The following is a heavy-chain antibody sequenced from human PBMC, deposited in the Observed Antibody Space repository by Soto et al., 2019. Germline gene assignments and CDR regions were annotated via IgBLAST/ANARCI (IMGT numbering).Heavy chain of an antibody. D-gene: IGHD3-9*01. CDR2: IYPGDSDT. CDR1: GYSFTNYW. J-gene: IGHJ6*02. CDR3: ARGARYFDWLYYGMDV. V-gene: IGHV5-51*07. Sequence: PGESLKISCKGPGYSFTNYWIGWVHQMPGKGMEWMGIIYPGDSDTRYSPSFQGQVTISADKSISTAYLQWSSRRAEDTAVYYCARGARYFDWLYYGMDVWGQGTTVTVSS.